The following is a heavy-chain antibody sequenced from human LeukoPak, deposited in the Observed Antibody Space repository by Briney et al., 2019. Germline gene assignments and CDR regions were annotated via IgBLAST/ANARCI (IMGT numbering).Heavy chain of an antibody. Sequence: PGGSLRLSCAASGFTFSSYSMNWVRQAPGKGLEWVSSISSSSSYIYYADSVKGRFTISRDNAKNSLYLQMNSLRAEDTAVYYCARVRYCSGGSCYSPQGAFDIWGQGTMVTVSS. J-gene: IGHJ3*02. V-gene: IGHV3-21*01. CDR3: ARVRYCSGGSCYSPQGAFDI. CDR2: ISSSSSYI. CDR1: GFTFSSYS. D-gene: IGHD2-15*01.